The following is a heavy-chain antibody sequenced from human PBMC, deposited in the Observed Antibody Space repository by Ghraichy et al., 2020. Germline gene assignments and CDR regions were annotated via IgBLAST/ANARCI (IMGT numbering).Heavy chain of an antibody. CDR1: GFSFTAYY. CDR3: ARDMMGSQGKYFDL. CDR2: INPNTGDS. J-gene: IGHJ2*01. Sequence: VSCKTSGFSFTAYYMHWIRQAPGQEFEWMGCINPNTGDSHYAQKFEGRVTMTQDVSINTGYMDLTRLTFGDTDTYFCARDMMGSQGKYFDLWGRGTLVTVSS. V-gene: IGHV1-2*02. D-gene: IGHD3-16*01.